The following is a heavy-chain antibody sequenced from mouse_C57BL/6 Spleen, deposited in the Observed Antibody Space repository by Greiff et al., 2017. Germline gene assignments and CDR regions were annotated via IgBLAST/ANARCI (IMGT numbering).Heavy chain of an antibody. CDR3: ARGEDDDPFEY. D-gene: IGHD2-4*01. V-gene: IGHV1-84*01. CDR2: IYPGSGNT. Sequence: LVESGPELVKPGASVKLSCKASGFTFTDYYINWVKQRPGQGLEWIGWIYPGSGNTKYNEKFKGTATLTVDTSSSAAYMRLSSLTAEDTAVYFCARGEDDDPFEYWGQGTTLTVSS. CDR1: GFTFTDYY. J-gene: IGHJ2*01.